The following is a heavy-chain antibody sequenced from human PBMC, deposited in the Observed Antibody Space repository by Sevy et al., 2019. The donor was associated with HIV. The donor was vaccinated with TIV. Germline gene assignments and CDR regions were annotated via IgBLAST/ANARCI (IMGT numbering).Heavy chain of an antibody. V-gene: IGHV3-23*01. Sequence: GGSLRLSCAASEITISNYAMNWVRQAPGKELEWVSGISASGGSTYYADSVKGRFTILRDTSKNTLYLQMNSLRAEDTAIYYCAGTMGYFDYWGQGTLVTVSS. CDR2: ISASGGST. CDR1: EITISNYA. CDR3: AGTMGYFDY. D-gene: IGHD3-3*01. J-gene: IGHJ4*02.